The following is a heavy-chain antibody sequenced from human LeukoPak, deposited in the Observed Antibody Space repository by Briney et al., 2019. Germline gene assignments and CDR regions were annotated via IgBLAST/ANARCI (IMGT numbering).Heavy chain of an antibody. Sequence: PSETLSLTCTVSGGSISSSGYYWGWIRQPPGKGLEWIGSIYYSGNTYYNPSLKSRVTISVDTSKNQFFMKLSSVTAADTAVYYCARHISGYTYGLAPRNWGQGTLVTVSS. CDR3: ARHISGYTYGLAPRN. D-gene: IGHD5-18*01. CDR2: IYYSGNT. V-gene: IGHV4-39*01. J-gene: IGHJ4*02. CDR1: GGSISSSGYY.